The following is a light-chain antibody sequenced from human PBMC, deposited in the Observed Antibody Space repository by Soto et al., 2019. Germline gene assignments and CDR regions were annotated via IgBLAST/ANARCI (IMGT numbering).Light chain of an antibody. Sequence: EIVLTQSPATLSLSPGARATLSCRASQSVSSYVAWYQQKPGQAPRLLIYDASNRATGIPARFSGSGSGTDFTLTISSLEPEDFAVYYCQQRGNWPRTFGQGTKVEIK. J-gene: IGKJ1*01. V-gene: IGKV3-11*01. CDR2: DAS. CDR3: QQRGNWPRT. CDR1: QSVSSY.